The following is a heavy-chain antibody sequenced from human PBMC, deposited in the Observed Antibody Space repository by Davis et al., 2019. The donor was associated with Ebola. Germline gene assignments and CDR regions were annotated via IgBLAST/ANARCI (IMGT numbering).Heavy chain of an antibody. V-gene: IGHV1-3*04. CDR3: ARLSSTWSSLYGMDV. Sequence: AASVKVSCKASGYTFTSYVMHWVRQAPGQRLEWMGWINSYNGNTIYSQRFQGRVTITRDTSASTAYMELSSLRSEDTALYYCARLSSTWSSLYGMDVWGQGTTVTVSS. D-gene: IGHD6-13*01. CDR2: INSYNGNT. J-gene: IGHJ6*02. CDR1: GYTFTSYV.